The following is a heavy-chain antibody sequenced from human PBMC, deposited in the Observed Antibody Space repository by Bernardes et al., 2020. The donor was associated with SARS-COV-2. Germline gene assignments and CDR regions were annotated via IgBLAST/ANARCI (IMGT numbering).Heavy chain of an antibody. CDR3: AKDRCSTTSCYDFDF. CDR2: ISYDGNNK. D-gene: IGHD2-2*01. Sequence: GGSLRLSCAASGFSFSDYGMYWVCMAPGKGLELVAVISYDGNNKYFADSVQVRFTISRANSRDTLYLQMNSVRGEESTVYFCAKDRCSTTSCYDFDFWGQGTLVTVSS. CDR1: GFSFSDYG. V-gene: IGHV3-30*18. J-gene: IGHJ4*02.